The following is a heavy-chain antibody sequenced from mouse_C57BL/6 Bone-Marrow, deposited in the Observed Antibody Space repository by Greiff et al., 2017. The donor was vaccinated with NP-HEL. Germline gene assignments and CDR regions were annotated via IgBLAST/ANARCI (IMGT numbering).Heavy chain of an antibody. V-gene: IGHV1-34*01. CDR2: IYPNNGGN. J-gene: IGHJ2*01. Sequence: EVQLQQSGPELVKPGASVTMSCKASGYTFTDYYMHWVKQSHGKSLVWIGYIYPNNGGNGYNQTFKGKATLTVDKSSSTAYMELRSLTSEDSAVYYCTRQGFDDRGKGTTLTASS. CDR1: GYTFTDYY. CDR3: TRQGFDD.